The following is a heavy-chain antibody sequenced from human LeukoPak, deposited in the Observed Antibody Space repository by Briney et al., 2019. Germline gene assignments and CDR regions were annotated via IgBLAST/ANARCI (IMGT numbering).Heavy chain of an antibody. CDR2: VLSDGNNK. D-gene: IGHD4-17*01. V-gene: IGHV3-33*03. J-gene: IGHJ4*02. Sequence: PGGSLRLSCAASGFIFSNYAMTWVRLAPGKGLEWVAVVLSDGNNKYYADSVKGRFTISRDNSKNTVYLQMNSLTAEDTAVYYCAFPTVTFDHWGQGTLVTVSS. CDR1: GFIFSNYA. CDR3: AFPTVTFDH.